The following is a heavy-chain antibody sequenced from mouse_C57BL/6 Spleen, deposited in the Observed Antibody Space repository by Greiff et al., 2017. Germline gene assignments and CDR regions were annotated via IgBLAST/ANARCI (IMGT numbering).Heavy chain of an antibody. J-gene: IGHJ4*01. D-gene: IGHD2-12*01. Sequence: QVQLQQPGTELVKPGASVKLSCKASGYTFTSYWMHWVKQRPGQGLEWIGNINPSNGGTNYNEKFKNKATLTVDKSSSTAYMQLSSLTSEDSAVYYCARSRSNDEGYYAMDYWGQGTSVTVSS. V-gene: IGHV1-53*01. CDR3: ARSRSNDEGYYAMDY. CDR2: INPSNGGT. CDR1: GYTFTSYW.